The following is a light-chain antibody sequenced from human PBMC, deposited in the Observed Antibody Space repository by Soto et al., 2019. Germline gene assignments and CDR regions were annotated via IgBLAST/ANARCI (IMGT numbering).Light chain of an antibody. CDR2: DVT. CDR1: SSDVGGYNS. J-gene: IGLJ1*01. Sequence: QSVLTQPASVSGSPGLSIAISCTGTSSDVGGYNSVSWYQQHPGKAPKLMIYDVTNRPSGVSDRFSGSKSGNTASLTISGLQAEDEADYYCSSYTRSSTYVFGAGTKVTVL. CDR3: SSYTRSSTYV. V-gene: IGLV2-14*01.